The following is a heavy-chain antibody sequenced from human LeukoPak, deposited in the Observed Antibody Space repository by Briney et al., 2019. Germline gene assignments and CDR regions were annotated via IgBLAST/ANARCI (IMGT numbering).Heavy chain of an antibody. Sequence: SETLSLTCTVSGYSISSDYYWSWIRQPPGKGLEWIAYIYYSGSTNYNPSLKSRVTISVDTSKNQFSLKLSSVTAADTAVYFCATYPFRGDTHYFDYWGQGILVTVSS. CDR3: ATYPFRGDTHYFDY. CDR2: IYYSGST. V-gene: IGHV4-61*01. CDR1: GYSISSDYY. D-gene: IGHD3-10*01. J-gene: IGHJ4*02.